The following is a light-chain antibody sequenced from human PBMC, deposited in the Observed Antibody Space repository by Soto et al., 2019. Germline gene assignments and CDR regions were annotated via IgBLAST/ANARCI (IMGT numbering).Light chain of an antibody. J-gene: IGKJ1*01. CDR2: DAX. V-gene: IGKV1-5*01. CDR3: QQYNSYALTT. Sequence: DIQMTQSPSTLSSPVGDRVTITXRASHSIIMWLSWYQQKPGQXTKLLXXDAXSLESGVPSRFRGSGSGTEFTLTISSLQPDDFATYYCQQYNSYALTTFGQGTKVEI. CDR1: HSIIMW.